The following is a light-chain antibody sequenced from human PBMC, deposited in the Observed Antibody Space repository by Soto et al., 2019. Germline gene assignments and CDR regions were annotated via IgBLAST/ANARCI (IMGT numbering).Light chain of an antibody. Sequence: IQMTQSPVTLSAKEGDRVTITCRASQSISGWLAWYQQKPGKAPKLLMYDASSFESGVPPRFSGSGSGTDFTLSISSLQPEDFATYYCQLFNNYPLSFGHRRRPEI. CDR2: DAS. CDR3: QLFNNYPLS. CDR1: QSISGW. V-gene: IGKV1-5*01. J-gene: IGKJ5*01.